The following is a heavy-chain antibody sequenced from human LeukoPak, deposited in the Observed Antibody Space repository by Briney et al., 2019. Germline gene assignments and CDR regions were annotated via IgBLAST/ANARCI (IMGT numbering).Heavy chain of an antibody. CDR1: GNYW. J-gene: IGHJ4*02. CDR2: INSDGSWT. D-gene: IGHD2/OR15-2a*01. CDR3: VSFYETD. Sequence: PGGSLRLSCAASGNYWMHWVRQAPGKGLLWVSHINSDGSWTSYADSVKGRSTISKDNAKNTVYLQMNNLRAEDTAVYYCVSFYETDWGRGTLVTVSS. V-gene: IGHV3-74*01.